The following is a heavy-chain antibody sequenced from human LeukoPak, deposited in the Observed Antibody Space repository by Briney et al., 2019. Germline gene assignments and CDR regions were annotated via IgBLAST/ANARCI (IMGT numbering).Heavy chain of an antibody. J-gene: IGHJ6*03. CDR1: GFTFSSYG. CDR3: AKALRRHYDFWSGTDYYYYMDV. V-gene: IGHV3-30*02. Sequence: GGSLRLSCAASGFTFSSYGMHWVRQAPGKGLEWVAFIRYDGSNKYYADSVKGRFTISRDNSKNTLYLQMNSLRAEDTAVYYCAKALRRHYDFWSGTDYYYYMDVWGKGTTVTVSS. D-gene: IGHD3-3*01. CDR2: IRYDGSNK.